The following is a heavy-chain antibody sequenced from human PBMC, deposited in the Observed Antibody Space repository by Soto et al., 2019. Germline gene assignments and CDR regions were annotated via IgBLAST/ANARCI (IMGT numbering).Heavy chain of an antibody. D-gene: IGHD3-3*01. CDR1: GFTFSSYG. Sequence: GGSLRLSCAASGFTFSSYGMHWVRQAPGKGLEWVAVISYDGSNKYYADSVKGRFTISRDNSKNTLYLQMNSLRAEDTAVYYCAKGHYDFWSGYYSGKSKSQRDPLDYWGQGTLVTVSS. CDR2: ISYDGSNK. CDR3: AKGHYDFWSGYYSGKSKSQRDPLDY. V-gene: IGHV3-30*18. J-gene: IGHJ4*02.